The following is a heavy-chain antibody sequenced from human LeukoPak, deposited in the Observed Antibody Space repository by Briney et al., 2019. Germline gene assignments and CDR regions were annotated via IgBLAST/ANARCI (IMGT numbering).Heavy chain of an antibody. CDR2: INAGNGNT. CDR1: GYTFTSYA. Sequence: ASVKVSCKASGYTFTSYAMHWVRQAPGQRLEWMGWINAGNGNTKYSQKFQGRVTITRDTSASTAYMELSSLRSEDTAVYYCARATPYDSSGYYYLYYYGMDVWGQGTTVTVSS. CDR3: ARATPYDSSGYYYLYYYGMDV. J-gene: IGHJ6*02. D-gene: IGHD3-22*01. V-gene: IGHV1-3*01.